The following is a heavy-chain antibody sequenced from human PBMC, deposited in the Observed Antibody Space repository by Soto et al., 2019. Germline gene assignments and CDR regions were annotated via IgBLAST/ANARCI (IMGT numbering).Heavy chain of an antibody. V-gene: IGHV4-34*01. J-gene: IGHJ4*02. D-gene: IGHD3-22*01. CDR1: GGSFSGYY. CDR3: ARGRPQTYYYDSSGYYPPDDY. CDR2: INHSGST. Sequence: SETLSLTCAVYGGSFSGYYWSWIRQPPGKGLEWIGEINHSGSTNYNPSLKSRVTISVDTSKNQFSLKLSSVTAADTAVYYCARGRPQTYYYDSSGYYPPDDYWGQGTLVTVSS.